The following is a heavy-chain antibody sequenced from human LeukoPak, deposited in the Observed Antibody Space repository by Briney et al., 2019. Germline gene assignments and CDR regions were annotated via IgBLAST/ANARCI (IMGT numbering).Heavy chain of an antibody. D-gene: IGHD2-21*02. Sequence: ASVKVSCKASGYTFTGYYMHWVRQAPGQGLEWMGIINPSGGSTSYAQKFQGRVTMARDTSTSTLYMELSSLRSEDTAVYYCATSPYCGGDCYWGPYGMDVWGQGTTVTVSS. CDR2: INPSGGST. J-gene: IGHJ6*02. V-gene: IGHV1-46*01. CDR1: GYTFTGYY. CDR3: ATSPYCGGDCYWGPYGMDV.